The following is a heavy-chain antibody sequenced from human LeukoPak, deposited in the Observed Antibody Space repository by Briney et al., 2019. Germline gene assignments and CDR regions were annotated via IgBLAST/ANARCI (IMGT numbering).Heavy chain of an antibody. J-gene: IGHJ4*02. Sequence: SETLSLTCTVSGGSISSSSYYWGWIRQPPGKGLEWIGSIYYSGSTYYNPSLKSRVTISVDTSKNQFSLKLSSVTAADTAVYYCAVSPLVYDSSGYFDYWGQGTLVTVSS. CDR1: GGSISSSSYY. D-gene: IGHD3-22*01. CDR2: IYYSGST. V-gene: IGHV4-39*01. CDR3: AVSPLVYDSSGYFDY.